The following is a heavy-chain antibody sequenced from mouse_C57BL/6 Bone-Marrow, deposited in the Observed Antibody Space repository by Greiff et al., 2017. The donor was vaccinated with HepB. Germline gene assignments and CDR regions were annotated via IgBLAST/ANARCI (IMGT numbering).Heavy chain of an antibody. D-gene: IGHD1-1*01. CDR2: IDPENGDT. Sequence: EVKLVESGAELVRPGASVKLSCTASGFNIKDDYMPWVKQRPEQGLEWIGWIDPENGDTEYASKFQGKATITADTSSNTAYLQLSSLTSEDTAVYYCTTGYGSSYWYFDVWGTGTTVTVSS. CDR1: GFNIKDDY. J-gene: IGHJ1*03. CDR3: TTGYGSSYWYFDV. V-gene: IGHV14-4*01.